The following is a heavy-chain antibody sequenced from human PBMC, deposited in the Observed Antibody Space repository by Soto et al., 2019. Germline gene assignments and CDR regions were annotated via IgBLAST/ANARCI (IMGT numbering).Heavy chain of an antibody. CDR3: ARAGYYDSSGYSNDAFDI. J-gene: IGHJ3*02. CDR2: IYHSGST. V-gene: IGHV4-30-2*01. D-gene: IGHD3-22*01. CDR1: GGSISSGGYS. Sequence: QLQLQESGSGLVKPSQTLSLTCAVSGGSISSGGYSWSWIRQPPGKGLEWIGYIYHSGSTYYNPSLKSRVTISVDRSKNQFSLKLSSVTAADTAVYYCARAGYYDSSGYSNDAFDIWGQGTMVTVSS.